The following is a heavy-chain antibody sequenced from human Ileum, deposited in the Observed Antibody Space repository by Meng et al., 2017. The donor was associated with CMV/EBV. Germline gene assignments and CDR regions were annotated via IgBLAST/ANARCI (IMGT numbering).Heavy chain of an antibody. CDR2: FNTYGST. CDR1: GGSFRGYC. CDR3: VSGTSYLDY. D-gene: IGHD3-10*01. Sequence: QVLPTELGAGMWTPSDTLSLTCAVYGGSFRGYCESWIRGVAGKGLGEIGEFNTYGSTNYNPSLKSRVTTSFYTSLNLFSLNVSAVTAADNAVYYCVSGTSYLDYWGQGTLVTVSS. J-gene: IGHJ4*02. V-gene: IGHV4-34*01.